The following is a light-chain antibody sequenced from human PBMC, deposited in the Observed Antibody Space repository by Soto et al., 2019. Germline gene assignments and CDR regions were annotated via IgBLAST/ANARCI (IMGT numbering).Light chain of an antibody. Sequence: EVVMTQSPATLSVSPGERATLSCRTSRTVSNNLAWYQQKSGQAPRLLIYGASTRATGIPARFSGSGSGTEFILTISSLQSEDFAVYYCQQYNDWPPLTFGGGTKVEIK. CDR3: QQYNDWPPLT. V-gene: IGKV3-15*01. CDR2: GAS. CDR1: RTVSNN. J-gene: IGKJ4*01.